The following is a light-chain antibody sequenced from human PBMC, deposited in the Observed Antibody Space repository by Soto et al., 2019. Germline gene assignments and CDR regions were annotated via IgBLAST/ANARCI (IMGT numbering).Light chain of an antibody. J-gene: IGKJ1*01. CDR3: QKYDSPPRT. CDR1: QGIGNF. V-gene: IGKV1-27*01. Sequence: DIQMTQSPSSLSASVGDRVTISCRASQGIGNFLAWYQQKPGTVPKLLIYAASILQSGVPSRFSGSGSGTDFALTISSLQPEDVATAYCQKYDSPPRTFGQGTKVEL. CDR2: AAS.